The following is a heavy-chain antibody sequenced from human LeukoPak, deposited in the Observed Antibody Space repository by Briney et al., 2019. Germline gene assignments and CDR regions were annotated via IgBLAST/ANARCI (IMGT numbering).Heavy chain of an antibody. V-gene: IGHV3-48*04. D-gene: IGHD2-15*01. Sequence: PGGSLRLSCAASGFTFNTYSMNWVRQAPGKGLEWLSYISRGSNNIYYADSVRGRFTISRDNAKNSLYLQMNSLRAEGTAVYYCARDVVETEDYFDCWGQGTLVTVSS. CDR2: ISRGSNNI. CDR1: GFTFNTYS. J-gene: IGHJ4*02. CDR3: ARDVVETEDYFDC.